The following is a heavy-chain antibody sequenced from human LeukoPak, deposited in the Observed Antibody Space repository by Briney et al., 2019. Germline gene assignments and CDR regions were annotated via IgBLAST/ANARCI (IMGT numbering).Heavy chain of an antibody. CDR3: ARDRYCSSTSCYLNYMDV. CDR1: GYTFTSYY. Sequence: ASVKVSCKASGYTFTSYYMHWVRQAPGQGLEWMGWISAYNGNTNYAQKLQGRVTMTTDTSTSTAYMELRSLRSDDTAVYYCARDRYCSSTSCYLNYMDVWGKGTTVTVSS. CDR2: ISAYNGNT. D-gene: IGHD2-2*01. V-gene: IGHV1-18*04. J-gene: IGHJ6*03.